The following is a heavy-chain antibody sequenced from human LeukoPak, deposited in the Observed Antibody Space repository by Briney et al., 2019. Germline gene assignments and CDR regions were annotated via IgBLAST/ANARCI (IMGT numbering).Heavy chain of an antibody. V-gene: IGHV3-30*04. J-gene: IGHJ4*02. CDR3: ARGSRYYDSSGYLDY. CDR1: GFTFSSYA. Sequence: GGSLRLSCAASGFTFSSYAMHWVRQAPGKGLEWVAVISYDGSNKYYADSVKGRFTISRDNSKNTLYLQMNSLRAEDTAVYYCARGSRYYDSSGYLDYWGQGTLVTVSS. CDR2: ISYDGSNK. D-gene: IGHD3-22*01.